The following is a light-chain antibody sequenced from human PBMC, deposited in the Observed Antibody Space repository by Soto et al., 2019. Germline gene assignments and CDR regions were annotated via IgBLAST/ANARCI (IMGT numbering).Light chain of an antibody. J-gene: IGKJ1*01. Sequence: EIVMTQSPATLSVSPGERATLSCRASQSVSSNLAWYQQKPGQAPRLLIYGASTRATGISARFSGSGSGTEFTLTISSLQSEDFAVYYCQQYNNWPPPAFGQGTKVEIK. CDR2: GAS. CDR1: QSVSSN. V-gene: IGKV3-15*01. CDR3: QQYNNWPPPA.